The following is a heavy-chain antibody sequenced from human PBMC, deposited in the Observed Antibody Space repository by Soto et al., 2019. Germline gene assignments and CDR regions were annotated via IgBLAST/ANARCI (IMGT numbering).Heavy chain of an antibody. J-gene: IGHJ4*02. CDR3: ARVRYYDNSGFYLGYFDY. CDR2: IYYSGST. Sequence: SEPLFLTCPVSVGSISSCSSYWGWVPQPPRKGLEWIGYIYYSGSTYYNPSLKSRVTISVDTSKNQFSLKLSSVTAADTAVYYCARVRYYDNSGFYLGYFDYWGQGTLVTVSS. CDR1: VGSISSCSSY. D-gene: IGHD3-22*01. V-gene: IGHV4-30-4*01.